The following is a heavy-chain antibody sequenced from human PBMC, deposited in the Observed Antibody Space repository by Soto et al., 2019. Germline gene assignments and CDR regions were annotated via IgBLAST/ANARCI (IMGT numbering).Heavy chain of an antibody. CDR2: IYYSGST. Sequence: QVQLQESGPGLVKPSETLSLTCTVSGGSISSYYWSWIRQPPGKGLEWIGYIYYSGSTNYNPSLKIRVTISVDTSKNQFSLKLSSVTAADTAVYHCARAGSSWSYYYGMDVWGQGTTVTVSS. CDR3: ARAGSSWSYYYGMDV. CDR1: GGSISSYY. D-gene: IGHD6-13*01. V-gene: IGHV4-59*01. J-gene: IGHJ6*02.